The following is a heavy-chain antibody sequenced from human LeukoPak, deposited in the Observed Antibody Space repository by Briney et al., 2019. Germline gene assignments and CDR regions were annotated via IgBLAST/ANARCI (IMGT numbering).Heavy chain of an antibody. D-gene: IGHD5-18*01. CDR2: IYYSGST. V-gene: IGHV4-39*01. J-gene: IGHJ4*02. CDR3: ARREIQPRPLL. Sequence: PSETLSLTCTVSGGSISSSSYYWGWIRQPPGKGLEWIGSIYYSGSTYYNPSLKSRVTISVDTSKNQFSLKLSSVTAADTAVYYCARREIQPRPLLWGQGTLVTVSS. CDR1: GGSISSSSYY.